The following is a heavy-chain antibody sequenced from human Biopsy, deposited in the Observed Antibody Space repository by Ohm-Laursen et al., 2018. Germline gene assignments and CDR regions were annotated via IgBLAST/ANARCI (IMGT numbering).Heavy chain of an antibody. J-gene: IGHJ4*02. D-gene: IGHD3-10*01. CDR3: VRGGSGSFPFDY. Sequence: SDTLSLTCAVSGGPIDSYYWSWIRQPPGKALEWIGYIYFTGRTSYNPSLKSRFTMSVNTSKNQFSLRLTSVTAADTAVYYCVRGGSGSFPFDYWGPGTLVTVSS. CDR1: GGPIDSYY. CDR2: IYFTGRT. V-gene: IGHV4-59*07.